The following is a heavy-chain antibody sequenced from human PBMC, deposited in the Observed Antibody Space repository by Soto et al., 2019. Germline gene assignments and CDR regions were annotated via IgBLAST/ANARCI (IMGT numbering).Heavy chain of an antibody. J-gene: IGHJ4*02. V-gene: IGHV3-23*01. CDR2: FSGRSGDT. D-gene: IGHD6-19*01. CDR1: GFTMSTHA. Sequence: EVQLLESGGGLVQPGGSLRLTCAASGFTMSTHAMTWVRQAPGKGLEWVSTFSGRSGDTYYAASVKGRFTISGDNSKNTVILEMNNLRAEDTAVYYCARDSSAWPNYFDSWGQGIQVTVSS. CDR3: ARDSSAWPNYFDS.